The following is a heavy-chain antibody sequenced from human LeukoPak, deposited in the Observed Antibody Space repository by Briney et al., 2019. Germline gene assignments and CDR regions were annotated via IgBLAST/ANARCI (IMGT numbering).Heavy chain of an antibody. CDR3: VTDLVIKGYFDY. D-gene: IGHD2-21*01. V-gene: IGHV3-15*01. Sequence: GGSLRLSCAASGFTFSSYAMSWVRQVPGKGLEWVGRIRRKTDGETTDHAAPVKGRFTISRDDSKNTLYLQMNSLKTEDTAVYYCVTDLVIKGYFDYWGQGALVTVSS. CDR1: GFTFSSYA. CDR2: IRRKTDGETT. J-gene: IGHJ4*02.